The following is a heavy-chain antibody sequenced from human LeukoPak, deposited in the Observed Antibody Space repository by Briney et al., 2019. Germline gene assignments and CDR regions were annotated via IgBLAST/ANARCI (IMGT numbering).Heavy chain of an antibody. CDR1: GGSISSSSYY. V-gene: IGHV3-7*01. D-gene: IGHD6-19*01. Sequence: PSETLSLTCTVSGGSISSSSYYWGWIRQPPGKGLEWVANIKQDGSEKYYVDSVKGRFTISRDNAKNSLYLQMNSLRAEDTAVYYCAREQWLVPGLDAFDMWGQGTMVTVSS. CDR2: IKQDGSEK. J-gene: IGHJ3*02. CDR3: AREQWLVPGLDAFDM.